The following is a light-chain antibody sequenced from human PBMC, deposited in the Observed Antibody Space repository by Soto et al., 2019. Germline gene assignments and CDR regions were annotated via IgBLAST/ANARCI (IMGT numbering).Light chain of an antibody. J-gene: IGLJ2*01. CDR3: QAYDSSRSGSV. Sequence: QAVVTQPPSVSGAPGQRVTISCTGSSSNIGAGYDVHWYQQFPGTAPKLLIYGNSNRPSGVPDRFSGSKSVTSASLGITGLQAEDEAVYYCQAYDSSRSGSVFGGGTKLTVL. CDR1: SSNIGAGYD. V-gene: IGLV1-40*01. CDR2: GNS.